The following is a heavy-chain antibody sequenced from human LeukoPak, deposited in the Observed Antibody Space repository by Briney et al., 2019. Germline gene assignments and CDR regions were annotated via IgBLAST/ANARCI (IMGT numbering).Heavy chain of an antibody. CDR3: AREGYGGNSYPLDY. Sequence: SETLSLTCTVSGGSISSSSYYWGWIRQPPGKGLEWIGSIYYSGSTYYNASLKSRVPISVDTSKNQFSLKLSSVTAADTAVYYCAREGYGGNSYPLDYWGQGTLVTVSS. V-gene: IGHV4-39*07. CDR1: GGSISSSSYY. D-gene: IGHD4-23*01. J-gene: IGHJ4*02. CDR2: IYYSGST.